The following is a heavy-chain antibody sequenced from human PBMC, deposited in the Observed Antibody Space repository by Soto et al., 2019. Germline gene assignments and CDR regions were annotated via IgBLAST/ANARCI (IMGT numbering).Heavy chain of an antibody. CDR3: ARVGSSWYFYFDY. V-gene: IGHV4-34*01. CDR2: INHSGST. J-gene: IGHJ4*02. CDR1: GGSFSGYY. Sequence: SETLSLTCAVYGGSFSGYYWSWIRQPPGKGLEWIGEINHSGSTNYNPSLKSRVTISVDTSKNQFSLKLSSVTAADTAVYYCARVGSSWYFYFDYWGQGTLVTVSS. D-gene: IGHD6-13*01.